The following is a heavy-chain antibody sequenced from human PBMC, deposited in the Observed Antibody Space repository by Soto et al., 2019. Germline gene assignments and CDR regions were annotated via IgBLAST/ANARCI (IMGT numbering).Heavy chain of an antibody. CDR1: GFTFSSYS. Sequence: PGGSLRLSCAASGFTFSSYSMNWVRQAPGKGLEWVSSISSSSSYIYYADSVKGRFTISRDNAKNSLYLQMNSLRAEDTAVYYCARGPLNWNYYSYWGQGTLVTVSS. V-gene: IGHV3-21*01. D-gene: IGHD1-7*01. CDR3: ARGPLNWNYYSY. J-gene: IGHJ4*02. CDR2: ISSSSSYI.